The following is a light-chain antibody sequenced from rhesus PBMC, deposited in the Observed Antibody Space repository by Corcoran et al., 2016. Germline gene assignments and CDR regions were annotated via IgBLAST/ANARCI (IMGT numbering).Light chain of an antibody. CDR3: QQFKNYRT. Sequence: DIQMTQSPSSLSASVGDRVTITCRASQSISNYLNWYQQEPGKTPKLLIYSASSLQSGVPSRCSGSGSGTEFTLTISSLQPEDFATYYCQQFKNYRTFGQGTKVEIK. V-gene: IGKV1-41*01. CDR1: QSISNY. J-gene: IGKJ1*01. CDR2: SAS.